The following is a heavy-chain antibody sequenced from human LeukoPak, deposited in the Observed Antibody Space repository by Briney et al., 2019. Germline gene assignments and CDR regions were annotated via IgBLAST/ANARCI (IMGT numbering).Heavy chain of an antibody. CDR3: AREPRGDDYSNYDDAFDI. J-gene: IGHJ3*02. CDR1: GYTFTSYY. Sequence: ASVKVSCKASGYTFTSYYMHWVRQAPGQGLEWMGIINPSGGSTSYAQKFEGRVTMTRDTSTSTVYMELSSLRSEDTAVYYCAREPRGDDYSNYDDAFDIWGQGTMVTVSS. V-gene: IGHV1-46*01. D-gene: IGHD4-11*01. CDR2: INPSGGST.